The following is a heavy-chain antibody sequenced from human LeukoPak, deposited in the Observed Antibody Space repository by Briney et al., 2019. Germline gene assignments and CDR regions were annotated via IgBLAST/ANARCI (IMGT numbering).Heavy chain of an antibody. Sequence: GGSLRLSCAASGFTFTNYAMSWVRQAPGKGPEWVGRIKSESDGGAIGYEASVKDRFTISRDDSQNMLFLEMRSLKTEDSAVYYCTTGSYLPPFFDYWGQGTLVAVSS. V-gene: IGHV3-15*01. CDR3: TTGSYLPPFFDY. CDR2: IKSESDGGAI. CDR1: GFTFTNYA. J-gene: IGHJ4*02. D-gene: IGHD2-2*02.